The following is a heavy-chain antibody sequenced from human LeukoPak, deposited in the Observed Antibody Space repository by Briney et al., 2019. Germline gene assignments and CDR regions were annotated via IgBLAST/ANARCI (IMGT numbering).Heavy chain of an antibody. J-gene: IGHJ4*02. Sequence: SETLSLTCTVSGGSINSVDYYWGWIRQPPGKGLEWIGTIYYTGRTNYNPSLNSRVTVSKDTSKNQFSLTLTSVTAADTAVYYCARLGRGMAQIDYWSQGTLVTVSS. D-gene: IGHD3-10*01. V-gene: IGHV4-39*01. CDR2: IYYTGRT. CDR1: GGSINSVDYY. CDR3: ARLGRGMAQIDY.